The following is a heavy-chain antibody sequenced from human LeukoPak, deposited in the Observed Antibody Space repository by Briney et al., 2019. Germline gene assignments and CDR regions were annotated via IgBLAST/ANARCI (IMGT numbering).Heavy chain of an antibody. CDR2: IYPGDSDT. CDR3: ARRGGGGSESYLILDY. CDR1: GYSFTSYW. D-gene: IGHD3-10*01. J-gene: IGHJ4*02. V-gene: IGHV5-51*01. Sequence: GESLKISCKGSGYSFTSYWIGWVRQMPGKGLEWMGIIYPGDSDTRYSPSFQGQVTISADKSISTAYLQWSSLKASDTAMYYCARRGGGGSESYLILDYWGQGTLVTVSS.